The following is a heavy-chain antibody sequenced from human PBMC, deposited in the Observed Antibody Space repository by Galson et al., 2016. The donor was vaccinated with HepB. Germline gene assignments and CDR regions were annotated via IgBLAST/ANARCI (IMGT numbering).Heavy chain of an antibody. CDR1: GGTFSSYA. CDR2: IIPIFGTA. V-gene: IGHV1-69*13. D-gene: IGHD3-22*01. J-gene: IGHJ6*02. Sequence: SVKVSCKASGGTFSSYAISWVRQAPGQGLEWMGGIIPIFGTANYAQNFQGRVTITADESTSTAYMGLSSLRSEDTAVYYCARDTYYYDSSGWRDYYYYGMDVWGQGTTVTVSS. CDR3: ARDTYYYDSSGWRDYYYYGMDV.